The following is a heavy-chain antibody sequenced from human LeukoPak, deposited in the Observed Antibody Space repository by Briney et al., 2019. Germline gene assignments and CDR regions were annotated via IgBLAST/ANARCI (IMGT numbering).Heavy chain of an antibody. CDR1: GGSISSGDYY. CDR3: ARGRVQWELLTAPHY. Sequence: PSETLSLTCTVSGGSISSGDYYWSWIRQPPGKGLEWIGYIYYSGSTYYNPSLKSRVTISVDTSKNQFSLKLSSVTAADTAVYYCARGRVQWELLTAPHYWGQGTLVTVSS. D-gene: IGHD1-26*01. J-gene: IGHJ4*02. V-gene: IGHV4-30-4*01. CDR2: IYYSGST.